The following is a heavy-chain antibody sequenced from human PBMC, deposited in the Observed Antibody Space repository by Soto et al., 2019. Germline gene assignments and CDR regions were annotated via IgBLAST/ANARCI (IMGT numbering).Heavy chain of an antibody. V-gene: IGHV1-69*18. Sequence: QVQLMQSGAEVKKPGSSVNVSCKASGGTFRSFGISWVRQAPGQGLEWMGTIIPLFGKTNYAQKFQDRVTITADDSTNTAYMELSSLKSEDTALYSCARARLSNGDPNVYFYYGLDVWGQGTTVTVSS. D-gene: IGHD4-17*01. CDR1: GGTFRSFG. CDR2: IIPLFGKT. J-gene: IGHJ6*02. CDR3: ARARLSNGDPNVYFYYGLDV.